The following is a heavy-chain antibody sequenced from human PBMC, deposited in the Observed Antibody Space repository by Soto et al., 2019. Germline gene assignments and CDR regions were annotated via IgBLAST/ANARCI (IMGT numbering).Heavy chain of an antibody. CDR2: IYYSGST. J-gene: IGHJ3*02. CDR1: GGSISSGDYY. CDR3: ARDGNGYAFDI. D-gene: IGHD2-8*01. V-gene: IGHV4-30-4*01. Sequence: SETLSLTCTVSGGSISSGDYYWSWIRQPPGKGLEWIGYIYYSGSTYYNPSLKSRVTISVDTSKNQFSLKLSSVTAADTAVYYCARDGNGYAFDIWGQGTMVTVS.